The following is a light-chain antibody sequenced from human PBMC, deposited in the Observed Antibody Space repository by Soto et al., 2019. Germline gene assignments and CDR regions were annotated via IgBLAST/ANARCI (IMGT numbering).Light chain of an antibody. V-gene: IGLV1-44*01. CDR1: SSNIGSYT. CDR3: TAWDDSLNGYV. J-gene: IGLJ1*01. CDR2: SNS. Sequence: QYVLIQPPSASGTPGQRVTVSCSGGSSNIGSYTVNWYQQLPGAAPKLLIYSNSQRPSGDPDRFSASKSGTSASLAISGLQSEDEAEYYCTAWDDSLNGYVFGPGTKLTVL.